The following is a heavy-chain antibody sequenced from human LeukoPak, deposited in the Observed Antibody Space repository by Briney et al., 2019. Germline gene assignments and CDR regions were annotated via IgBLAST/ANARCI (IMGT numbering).Heavy chain of an antibody. CDR3: ARAPAVYFFYIDV. Sequence: GGSLRLSCAASGFTFSDYHMTWIRQAPGKGLERVSYISNSDDSINYADSVSGRFTISRDNAKSSVYLQMNSLRVEDTAVYYCARAPAVYFFYIDVWGEGTTVTVSS. V-gene: IGHV3-11*04. CDR1: GFTFSDYH. J-gene: IGHJ6*03. CDR2: ISNSDDSI.